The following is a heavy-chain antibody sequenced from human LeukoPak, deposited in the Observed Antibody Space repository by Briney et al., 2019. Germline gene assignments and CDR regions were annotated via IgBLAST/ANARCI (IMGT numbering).Heavy chain of an antibody. J-gene: IGHJ4*02. Sequence: GGSLRLSCAASGFTFSSYWMSWVRQAPGKGLEWVANIKQDGSEKNYVNSVKGRFTISRDNAKNSLYLQMNSLRAEDTAIYYCAREDDWNYEDFWGQGTLVTVSS. D-gene: IGHD1-7*01. V-gene: IGHV3-7*01. CDR2: IKQDGSEK. CDR1: GFTFSSYW. CDR3: AREDDWNYEDF.